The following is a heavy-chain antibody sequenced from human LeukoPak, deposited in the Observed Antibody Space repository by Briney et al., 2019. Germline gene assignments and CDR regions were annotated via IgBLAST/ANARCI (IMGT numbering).Heavy chain of an antibody. CDR1: GYSLNGGYS. V-gene: IGHV4-38-2*02. D-gene: IGHD2-2*01. Sequence: PSETLSLTCTVSGYSLNGGYSWGSVRPPPGKGLEWLGILDHSGITYYNPSLKSRVSMSLETSKNQFSLKLSSVTAADTAVYYCARDRGYCRSTSCYSYYYMDVWGKGATVTNSS. J-gene: IGHJ6*03. CDR2: LDHSGIT. CDR3: ARDRGYCRSTSCYSYYYMDV.